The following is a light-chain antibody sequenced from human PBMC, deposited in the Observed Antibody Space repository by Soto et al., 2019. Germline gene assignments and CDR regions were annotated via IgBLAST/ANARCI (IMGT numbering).Light chain of an antibody. J-gene: IGKJ5*01. CDR3: QQYNNWPPIT. CDR1: RSVSTN. Sequence: EVGMTQSPATLSVSQGERATLSCRASRSVSTNLAWYQQKLGQAPRLLIYGASTRAAGIPARFSGSGSGTEFTLTISSLQPADFAVYYCQQYNNWPPITFGQGTRLEIK. V-gene: IGKV3-15*01. CDR2: GAS.